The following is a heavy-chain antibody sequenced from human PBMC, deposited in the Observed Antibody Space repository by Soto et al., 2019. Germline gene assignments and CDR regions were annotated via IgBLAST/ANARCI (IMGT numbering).Heavy chain of an antibody. Sequence: GASVKVSCKVSGYTLTELSMHWVRQAPGKGLEWMGGFDPEDGETIYAQKFQGRVTMTEDTSTDTAYMELSSLRSEDTAVYYCATSIAIFVPYYYYYMDVWGKGTTVTVSS. J-gene: IGHJ6*03. CDR1: GYTLTELS. CDR3: ATSIAIFVPYYYYYMDV. D-gene: IGHD3-3*01. V-gene: IGHV1-24*01. CDR2: FDPEDGET.